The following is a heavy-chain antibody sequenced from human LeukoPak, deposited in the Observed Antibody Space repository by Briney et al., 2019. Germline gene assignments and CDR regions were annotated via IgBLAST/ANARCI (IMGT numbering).Heavy chain of an antibody. Sequence: SVNVSYMSSGYTFTSYGISGVRQAPRQGLEWMGKIIPILGIANYTQNFQGRVTTTADKSTSTAYMELSSLRSEDTAVYYCAREEVVRGVIIITPYYYYGMDVWGQGTTVTVSS. CDR1: GYTFTSYG. CDR2: IIPILGIA. D-gene: IGHD3-10*01. CDR3: AREEVVRGVIIITPYYYYGMDV. J-gene: IGHJ6*02. V-gene: IGHV1-69*04.